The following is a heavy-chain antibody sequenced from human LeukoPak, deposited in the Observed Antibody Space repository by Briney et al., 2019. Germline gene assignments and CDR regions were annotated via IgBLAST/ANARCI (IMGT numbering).Heavy chain of an antibody. V-gene: IGHV3-23*01. CDR3: AKVYSGSYTTYYFDY. Sequence: PGGSLRLSCAASGFTFSRYAMSWVRQAPGKGLEWVSAISGSGGSTYYADSVKGRFTISRDNSKNTLYLQMNSLRAEDTAVYYCAKVYSGSYTTYYFDYWGQGTMVTVSS. CDR1: GFTFSRYA. J-gene: IGHJ4*02. CDR2: ISGSGGST. D-gene: IGHD1-26*01.